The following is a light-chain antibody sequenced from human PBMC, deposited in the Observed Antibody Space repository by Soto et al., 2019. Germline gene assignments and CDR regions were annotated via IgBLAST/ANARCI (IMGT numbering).Light chain of an antibody. CDR3: SSYTSSSTPVV. Sequence: QSALTQPASVSGSPGPSITISCTGTSSDVGGYNYVSWYQQHPGKAPKLMIYDVSNRPAGVSNRFSGSKSGNTASLTISGLQAEDEADYYCSSYTSSSTPVVFGVGTKVTVL. CDR2: DVS. J-gene: IGLJ2*01. V-gene: IGLV2-14*01. CDR1: SSDVGGYNY.